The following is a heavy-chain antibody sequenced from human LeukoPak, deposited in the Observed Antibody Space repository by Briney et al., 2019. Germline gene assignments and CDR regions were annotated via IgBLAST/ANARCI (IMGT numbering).Heavy chain of an antibody. CDR1: GNSFGDYY. Sequence: SETLSLTCTVSGNSFGDYYWSWIRQPAGKGLDWIGRIYTSGSTTYNPSLKSRVTMSVDTSKSQFSLNLMSVTAADTAVYYCTRDTGTTGEVKFDPWGQGTLVTVSS. CDR2: IYTSGST. D-gene: IGHD4-17*01. V-gene: IGHV4-4*07. J-gene: IGHJ5*02. CDR3: TRDTGTTGEVKFDP.